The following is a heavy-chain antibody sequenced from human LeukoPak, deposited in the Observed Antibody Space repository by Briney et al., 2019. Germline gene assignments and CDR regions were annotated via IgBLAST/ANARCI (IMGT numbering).Heavy chain of an antibody. V-gene: IGHV1-8*01. D-gene: IGHD1-7*01. Sequence: ASVKVSCKASGYTFTSYDINWVRQATGQGLEWMGWMNPNSGNTGYAQEFKGRVTITRNTSISTAYMELSHLRFEDTAVYFCARNSELRRIDYWGQGTLVTVSS. CDR3: ARNSELRRIDY. CDR1: GYTFTSYD. CDR2: MNPNSGNT. J-gene: IGHJ4*02.